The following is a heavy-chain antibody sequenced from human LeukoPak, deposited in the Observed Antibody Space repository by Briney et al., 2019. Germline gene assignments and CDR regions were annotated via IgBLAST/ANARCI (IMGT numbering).Heavy chain of an antibody. CDR3: ARVLYSTVTAYGY. D-gene: IGHD4-17*01. J-gene: IGHJ4*02. Sequence: GASVKVSCKASGYTFTSYAMHWVRQAPGQRLEWMGWINAGNGNTKYSQKFRGRVTITRDTSASTAYMELSSLRSEDTAVYYCARVLYSTVTAYGYWGQGTLVTVSS. CDR2: INAGNGNT. CDR1: GYTFTSYA. V-gene: IGHV1-3*01.